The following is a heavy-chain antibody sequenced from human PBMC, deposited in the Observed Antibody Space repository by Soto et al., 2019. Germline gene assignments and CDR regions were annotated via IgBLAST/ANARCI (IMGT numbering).Heavy chain of an antibody. CDR3: ARYYYGRNSGWFDP. V-gene: IGHV4-4*02. CDR1: GGSISSSNW. J-gene: IGHJ5*02. D-gene: IGHD4-17*01. CDR2: IYHSGST. Sequence: SETLSLTCAVSGGSISSSNWWSWVRQPPGKGLEWIGEIYHSGSTNYNPSLKSRVTISVDKSRNQFSLKLSSVTAADTAVYYCARYYYGRNSGWFDPWGQGTLVTVSS.